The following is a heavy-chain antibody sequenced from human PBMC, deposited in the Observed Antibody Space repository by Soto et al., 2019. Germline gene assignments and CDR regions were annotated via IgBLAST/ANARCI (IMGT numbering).Heavy chain of an antibody. D-gene: IGHD4-4*01. CDR1: GFTFSNFG. V-gene: IGHV3-30*03. CDR2: ISFEGSNK. CDR3: ARDLTDYNYEYKFGF. Sequence: GGSLRLSCAASGFTFSNFGMHWVRQSPGKGLEWVAVISFEGSNKYFAESVKGRFTISRDDSKNTVYLQMNSLRPEDTAVYFCARDLTDYNYEYKFGFWGQGTLVTVSS. J-gene: IGHJ4*02.